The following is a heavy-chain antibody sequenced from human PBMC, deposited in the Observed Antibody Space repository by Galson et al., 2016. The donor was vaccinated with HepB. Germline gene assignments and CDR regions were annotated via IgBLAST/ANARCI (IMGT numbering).Heavy chain of an antibody. V-gene: IGHV4-30-2*01. CDR2: IWHSGSS. D-gene: IGHD5-24*01. CDR1: GDSIMSSGFS. J-gene: IGHJ4*02. Sequence: TLSLTCDVSGDSIMSSGFSWTWIRQPPGQGLEWIGHIWHSGSSQYSPSLQSRVTISLDRSKNQFSLRLYSLTAADTAVYYCARMEMVKIWAFDSWGRGTRVTVSS. CDR3: ARMEMVKIWAFDS.